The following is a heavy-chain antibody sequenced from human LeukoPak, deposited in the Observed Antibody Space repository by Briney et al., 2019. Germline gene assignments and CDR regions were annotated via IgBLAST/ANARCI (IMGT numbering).Heavy chain of an antibody. Sequence: PGESLKISCKGSGYSFTSYWIGWVRQMPGKGLEWMGIIYPGDSDTRYSPSFQGQVTISADKSISTAYLQWSSLKASDTAMYYCLPVGAVANDAFDIWGQGTMVTVSS. CDR1: GYSFTSYW. D-gene: IGHD6-19*01. J-gene: IGHJ3*02. CDR2: IYPGDSDT. V-gene: IGHV5-51*01. CDR3: LPVGAVANDAFDI.